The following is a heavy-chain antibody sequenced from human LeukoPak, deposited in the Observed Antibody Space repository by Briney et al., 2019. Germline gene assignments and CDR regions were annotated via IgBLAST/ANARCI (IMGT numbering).Heavy chain of an antibody. J-gene: IGHJ4*02. Sequence: PGGSLRLSCAASGFTVSSYALSWVRQAPGKGLGWVSGISGSGGSTYYADSVKGRFTISRDNSKNTLYLQMNSLRAEDTAVYYCAMEAGGIAARYWGQGALVTVSS. CDR1: GFTVSSYA. V-gene: IGHV3-23*01. D-gene: IGHD6-6*01. CDR3: AMEAGGIAARY. CDR2: ISGSGGST.